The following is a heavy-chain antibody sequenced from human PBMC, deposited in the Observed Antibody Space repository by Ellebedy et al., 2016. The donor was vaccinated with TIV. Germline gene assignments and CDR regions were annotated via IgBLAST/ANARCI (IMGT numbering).Heavy chain of an antibody. CDR2: ISNSGDTT. CDR3: AKLAGISSWYAEY. J-gene: IGHJ4*02. Sequence: PAGSLRLSCAASGFTFSCCAMRWVRQTPGKGLEWVSVISNSGDTTYADYLKCRFTISRDNSKDTLFLQMNSMRAEDTGVYYCAKLAGISSWYAEYWGQGTLVTVSS. V-gene: IGHV3-23*01. CDR1: GFTFSCCA. D-gene: IGHD6-13*01.